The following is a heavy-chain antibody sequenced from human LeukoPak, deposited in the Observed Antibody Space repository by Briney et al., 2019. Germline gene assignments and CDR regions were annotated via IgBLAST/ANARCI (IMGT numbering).Heavy chain of an antibody. CDR2: FDPEDGEA. D-gene: IGHD3-10*01. Sequence: ASVKVSCKVSGYTLTELSMHWVRQAPGKGLEWMGGFDPEDGEAIYAQKFQGRVTMTEDTSTDTAYMELSSLRSEDTAVYYCATGFLGAMVRGPPFDYWGQGTLVTVSS. J-gene: IGHJ4*02. V-gene: IGHV1-24*01. CDR1: GYTLTELS. CDR3: ATGFLGAMVRGPPFDY.